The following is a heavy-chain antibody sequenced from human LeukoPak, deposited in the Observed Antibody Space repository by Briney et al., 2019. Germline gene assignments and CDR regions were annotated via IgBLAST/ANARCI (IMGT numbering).Heavy chain of an antibody. Sequence: ASVKVSCKASGYTFTSHYMHWVRQAPGQGLEWMGIINPSGGSTSYAQKFQGRVTMTRDTSTSTVYMELSSLRSEDTAVYYCARDEEGIAAAGTPPDAFDIWGQGTMVAVSS. CDR1: GYTFTSHY. D-gene: IGHD6-13*01. J-gene: IGHJ3*02. V-gene: IGHV1-46*01. CDR3: ARDEEGIAAAGTPPDAFDI. CDR2: INPSGGST.